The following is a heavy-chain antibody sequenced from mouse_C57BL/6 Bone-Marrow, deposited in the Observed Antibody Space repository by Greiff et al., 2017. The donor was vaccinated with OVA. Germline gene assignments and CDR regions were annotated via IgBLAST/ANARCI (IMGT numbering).Heavy chain of an antibody. CDR1: GFTFSDAW. D-gene: IGHD2-2*01. CDR3: TRRLRRDYYAMDY. Sequence: EVQLQESGGGLVQPGGSMKLSCAASGFTFSDAWMDWVRQSPEKGLEWVAEIRNKANNHATYYAESVKGRFTISRDDSKSSVYLQMNSLRAEDTGIYYCTRRLRRDYYAMDYWGQGTSVTVSS. J-gene: IGHJ4*01. V-gene: IGHV6-6*01. CDR2: IRNKANNHAT.